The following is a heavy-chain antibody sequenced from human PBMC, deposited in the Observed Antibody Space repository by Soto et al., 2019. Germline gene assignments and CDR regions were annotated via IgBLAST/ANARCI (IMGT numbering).Heavy chain of an antibody. Sequence: ASVKVSCKASGYTSTGYYMHWVRQAPGQGLEWMGWINPNNGNTNYAQNLQGRLTLTTDTSTTTAYMELRSLRSNDTAIYYCAMVDVYVTPSPQDVWGQGTTVTV. CDR3: AMVDVYVTPSPQDV. D-gene: IGHD3-16*01. CDR2: INPNNGNT. J-gene: IGHJ6*02. CDR1: GYTSTGYY. V-gene: IGHV1-18*04.